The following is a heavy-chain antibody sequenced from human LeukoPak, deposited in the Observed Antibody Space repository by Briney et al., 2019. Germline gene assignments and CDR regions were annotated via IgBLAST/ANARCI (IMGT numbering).Heavy chain of an antibody. CDR2: ISGSGVST. CDR3: AKDKPYYYGSGSIFDY. D-gene: IGHD3-10*01. J-gene: IGHJ4*02. Sequence: PGGSLRLSCAAPGFTFSSYGMSWVRQAPGKGLEWVSAISGSGVSTYYADSVKGRFTISRDNSKNTLYLQMNSLRAEDTAVYYCAKDKPYYYGSGSIFDYWGQGTPVTVSS. CDR1: GFTFSSYG. V-gene: IGHV3-23*01.